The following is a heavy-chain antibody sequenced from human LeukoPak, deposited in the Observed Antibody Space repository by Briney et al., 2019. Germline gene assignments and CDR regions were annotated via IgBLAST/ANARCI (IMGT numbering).Heavy chain of an antibody. CDR3: ARSPSPLRFLEWSHDY. Sequence: QTGGSLRLSCAASGFTFSSYSMNWVRQAPGKGLEWVSYISSSSSTIYYADSVKGRFTISRDNAKNSLYLQMNSLRSEDTAVYYCARSPSPLRFLEWSHDYWGQGTLVTVSS. CDR2: ISSSSSTI. CDR1: GFTFSSYS. D-gene: IGHD3-3*01. J-gene: IGHJ4*02. V-gene: IGHV3-48*01.